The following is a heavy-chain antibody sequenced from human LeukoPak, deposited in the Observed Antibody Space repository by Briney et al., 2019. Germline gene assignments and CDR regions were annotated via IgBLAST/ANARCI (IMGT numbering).Heavy chain of an antibody. Sequence: SETLSLTCTVSGGSISSSSYYWSWIRQPPGKGLEWIGEINHSGSTNYNPSLKSRVTISVDTSKNQFSLKLSSVTAADTAVYYCAREAKRYTIFGVVSGRYYYYMDVWGKGTTVTVSS. CDR3: AREAKRYTIFGVVSGRYYYYMDV. D-gene: IGHD3-3*01. V-gene: IGHV4-39*07. CDR2: INHSGST. J-gene: IGHJ6*03. CDR1: GGSISSSSYY.